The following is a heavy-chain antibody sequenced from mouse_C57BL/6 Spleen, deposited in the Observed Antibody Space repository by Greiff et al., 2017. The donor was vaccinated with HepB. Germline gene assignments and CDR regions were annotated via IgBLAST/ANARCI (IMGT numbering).Heavy chain of an antibody. CDR1: GFTFSDYG. V-gene: IGHV5-17*01. CDR2: ISSGSSTI. CDR3: ARGGLYDYDGGTAWFAY. J-gene: IGHJ3*01. Sequence: EVQRVESGGGLVKPGGSLKLSCAASGFTFSDYGMHWVRQAPEKGLEWVAYISSGSSTIYYADTVKGRFTISRDNAKNTLFLQMTSLRSEDTAMYYCARGGLYDYDGGTAWFAYWGQGTLVTVSA. D-gene: IGHD2-4*01.